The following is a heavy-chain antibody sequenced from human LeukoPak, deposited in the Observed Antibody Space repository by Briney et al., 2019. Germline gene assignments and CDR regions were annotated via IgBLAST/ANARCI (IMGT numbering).Heavy chain of an antibody. Sequence: SETLSLTCAVSDYSISSAYYWGWIRQPPGKGLEWIGSIYHSGSTDYSPSLKSRVTMSVDTSKNQFSLKLRSVTAADTAVYYCARDQAYCGGDCYFDFWGLGTLVTVSS. CDR2: IYHSGST. J-gene: IGHJ4*02. D-gene: IGHD2-21*02. CDR3: ARDQAYCGGDCYFDF. V-gene: IGHV4-38-2*02. CDR1: DYSISSAYY.